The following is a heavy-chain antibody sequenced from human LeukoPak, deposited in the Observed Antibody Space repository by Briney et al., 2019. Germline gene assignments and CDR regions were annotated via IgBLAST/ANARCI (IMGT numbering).Heavy chain of an antibody. Sequence: SETLSLTCTVSGGSISSYYWSWIRQPAGKGLEWIGRIYTSGSTNYNPSLKSRVTMSVDTSKNQFSLKLSSVTAADTAVYYCARGKTYSSSWYRYYYYYGMDVWGQGTTVTVSS. CDR1: GGSISSYY. V-gene: IGHV4-4*07. J-gene: IGHJ6*02. D-gene: IGHD6-13*01. CDR3: ARGKTYSSSWYRYYYYYGMDV. CDR2: IYTSGST.